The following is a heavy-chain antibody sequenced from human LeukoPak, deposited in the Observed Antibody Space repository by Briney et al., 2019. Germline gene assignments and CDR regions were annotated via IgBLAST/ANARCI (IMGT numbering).Heavy chain of an antibody. CDR2: IYTSGST. CDR3: AREGVGAPYNWFDP. J-gene: IGHJ5*02. Sequence: SETLSLTCTVSGGSISSGSYYWSWIRQPAGKGLEWIGRIYTSGSTNYNPSLKSRVTISVDTSKNQFSLKLSSVTAADTAVYYCAREGVGAPYNWFDPWGQGTLVTVSS. D-gene: IGHD1-26*01. V-gene: IGHV4-61*02. CDR1: GGSISSGSYY.